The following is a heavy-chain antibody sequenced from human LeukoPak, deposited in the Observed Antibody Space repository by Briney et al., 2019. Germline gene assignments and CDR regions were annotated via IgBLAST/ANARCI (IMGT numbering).Heavy chain of an antibody. CDR3: ARISYDSSGYYDY. Sequence: SGGSLRLSCIASGFTFGDYAMDWVRQAPGKGLVWVSRIDSDGNITSYADSVKGRFTIPRDNAKNTLYLQMNSLRAEDTAVYYCARISYDSSGYYDYWGQGTLVTVSS. J-gene: IGHJ4*02. CDR1: GFTFGDYA. D-gene: IGHD3-22*01. CDR2: IDSDGNIT. V-gene: IGHV3-74*01.